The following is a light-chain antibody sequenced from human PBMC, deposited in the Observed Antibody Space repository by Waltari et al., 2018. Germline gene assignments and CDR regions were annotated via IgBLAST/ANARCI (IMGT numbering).Light chain of an antibody. Sequence: EIVMTQSPATLSVSRGGSATLSCRASLSIDDSLAWYQQKPGHPPRRLIHGASTRDTCIPVRFSGSGSGTDFTLTITGLQSEDFAVYFCQQYNQWPLTFGRGTKVEIK. CDR3: QQYNQWPLT. J-gene: IGKJ4*01. V-gene: IGKV3-15*01. CDR1: LSIDDS. CDR2: GAS.